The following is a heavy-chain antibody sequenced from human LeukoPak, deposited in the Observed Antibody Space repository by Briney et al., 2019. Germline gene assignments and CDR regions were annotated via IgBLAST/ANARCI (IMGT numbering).Heavy chain of an antibody. J-gene: IGHJ4*02. V-gene: IGHV1-46*01. CDR1: GYTFTSYY. CDR3: ARAGAQREDY. CDR2: INPSGGST. Sequence: GASVKVSCKASGYTFTSYYMHWVRQAPGQGLEWMGIINPSGGSTSYVQKFQGRVTITADKSTSTAYMELSSLRSGDTAVYYCARAGAQREDYWGQGTLVTVSS.